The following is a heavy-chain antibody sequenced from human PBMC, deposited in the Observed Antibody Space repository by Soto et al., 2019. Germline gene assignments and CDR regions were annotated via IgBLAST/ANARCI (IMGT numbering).Heavy chain of an antibody. D-gene: IGHD3-3*01. CDR1: GFTFSDHY. CDR3: ASVKVEYDFWSGYFDY. J-gene: IGHJ4*02. Sequence: GGSLRLSCAASGFTFSDHYMDWVRQAPGKGLEWVGRTRNKANSYTTEYAASVKGRFTISRDDSKNSLYLQMNSLKTEDTAVYYCASVKVEYDFWSGYFDYWGQGTLVTVSS. V-gene: IGHV3-72*01. CDR2: TRNKANSYTT.